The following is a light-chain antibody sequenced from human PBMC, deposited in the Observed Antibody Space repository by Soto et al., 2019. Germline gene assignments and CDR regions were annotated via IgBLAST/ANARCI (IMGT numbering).Light chain of an antibody. J-gene: IGLJ1*01. CDR3: QSYDSSLSAYYV. Sequence: QSVLTQPPSVSGAPGQRVTISCTGSSSNIGAGFHVHWYQQVPGTAPKLLIYGNSNRPSGVPDRFSGSKSGTSASLAITGLQAEDEADYYCQSYDSSLSAYYVFGTGTKLTVL. CDR1: SSNIGAGFH. V-gene: IGLV1-40*01. CDR2: GNS.